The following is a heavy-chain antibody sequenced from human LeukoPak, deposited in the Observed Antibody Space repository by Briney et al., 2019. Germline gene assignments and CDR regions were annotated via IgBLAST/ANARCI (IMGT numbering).Heavy chain of an antibody. J-gene: IGHJ4*02. V-gene: IGHV3-21*04. CDR1: GFTLSSYS. Sequence: GGSLRLSCTASGFTLSSYSMSWVRQAPGKGLEWVSSISSSSSYIYYADSVKGRLTISRDNAKNSLYLQMNSLRVEDTAVYYCAREAGWLDGGFDYWGQGTLVTVSS. CDR2: ISSSSSYI. D-gene: IGHD6-19*01. CDR3: AREAGWLDGGFDY.